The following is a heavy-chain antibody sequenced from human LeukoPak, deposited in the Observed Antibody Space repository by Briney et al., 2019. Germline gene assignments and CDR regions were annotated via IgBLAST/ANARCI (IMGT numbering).Heavy chain of an antibody. CDR2: IKQDGSEK. J-gene: IGHJ6*03. Sequence: GGSLRLSCAASGFTFSNYWMTWVRQAPGKGLEWVANIKQDGSEKYYVDSVKGRFTISRDNAKNSLYLQMNSLRAEDTAVYYCARAESFGAYYYYYYMDVWGKGTTVTVSS. D-gene: IGHD3-3*01. V-gene: IGHV3-7*01. CDR1: GFTFSNYW. CDR3: ARAESFGAYYYYYYMDV.